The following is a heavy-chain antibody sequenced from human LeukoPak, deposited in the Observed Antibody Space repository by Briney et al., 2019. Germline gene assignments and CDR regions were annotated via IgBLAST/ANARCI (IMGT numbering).Heavy chain of an antibody. CDR2: ISVYNGNT. Sequence: VASVKVSCKASGYTFSSYVISCVRQAPGQRLEWMGWISVYNGNTNYAQKLKGRVTMTTDTSKSTAYMGLRSLRSDDTAVYYCARAPLYGSCEYWGQGTLVTVSS. D-gene: IGHD6-6*01. V-gene: IGHV1-18*01. CDR3: ARAPLYGSCEY. CDR1: GYTFSSYV. J-gene: IGHJ4*02.